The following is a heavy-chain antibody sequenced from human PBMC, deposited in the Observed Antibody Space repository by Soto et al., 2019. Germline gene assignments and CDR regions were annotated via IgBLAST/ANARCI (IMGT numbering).Heavy chain of an antibody. J-gene: IGHJ6*01. Sequence: QVQLVQSGAEVKKPGSSVKVSCKTSGGTFRTSAISWVRQAPGQGLEWMGGIMPVFSTPYYAQKFQGRVTITADESTGTVYMELSSLRSEDTAVYYCARDKDRQQLGGNYYYIMDVWGQGTTVTVSS. CDR1: GGTFRTSA. CDR2: IMPVFSTP. CDR3: ARDKDRQQLGGNYYYIMDV. D-gene: IGHD3-3*02. V-gene: IGHV1-69*12.